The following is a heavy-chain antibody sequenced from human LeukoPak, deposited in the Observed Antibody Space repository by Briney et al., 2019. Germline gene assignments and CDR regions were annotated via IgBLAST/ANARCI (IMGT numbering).Heavy chain of an antibody. D-gene: IGHD2-2*01. CDR1: GFPFSTYG. CDR3: AKAARYCSSTSCPYYYYYYYMDV. CDR2: IWYDGSNK. Sequence: GGSLRLSCAASGFPFSTYGMHWVRLAPGKELEWVAVIWYDGSNKYYADSVKGRFTISRDNSKNTLYLQMNSLRAGDTPVYYCAKAARYCSSTSCPYYYYYYYMDVWGKGTTVTVSS. J-gene: IGHJ6*03. V-gene: IGHV3-33*06.